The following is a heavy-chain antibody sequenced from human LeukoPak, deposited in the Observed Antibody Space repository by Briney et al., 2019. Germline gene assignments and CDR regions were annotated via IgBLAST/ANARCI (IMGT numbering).Heavy chain of an antibody. D-gene: IGHD6-13*01. J-gene: IGHJ4*02. Sequence: ASVKVSCKASGYTFTGYYMHWVRQAPGQGLEWMGWINPNSGGTNYAQKFQGRVTMTRDTSISTAYMELSRLRSDDTAVYYCARMPGIAAAGNDYWGQGTLVTVSS. CDR3: ARMPGIAAAGNDY. V-gene: IGHV1-2*02. CDR1: GYTFTGYY. CDR2: INPNSGGT.